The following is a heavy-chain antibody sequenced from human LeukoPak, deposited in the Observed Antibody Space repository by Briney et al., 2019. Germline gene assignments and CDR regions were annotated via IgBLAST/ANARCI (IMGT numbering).Heavy chain of an antibody. CDR3: ARGVVTARGGRFDY. D-gene: IGHD2-21*02. CDR1: GGSFSGYY. CDR2: INRSGST. J-gene: IGHJ4*02. V-gene: IGHV4-34*01. Sequence: KPSETLSLTCAVYGGSFSGYYWSWIRQPPGKGLEWIGEINRSGSTNYNPSLKSRVTISVDTSKNQFSLKLSSVTAADTAVYYCARGVVTARGGRFDYWGQGTLVTVSS.